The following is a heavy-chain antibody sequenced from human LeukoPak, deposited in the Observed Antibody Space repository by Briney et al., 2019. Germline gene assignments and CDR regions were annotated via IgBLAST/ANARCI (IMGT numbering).Heavy chain of an antibody. CDR2: IRYDASNK. J-gene: IGHJ4*02. CDR1: GFTFSSYG. V-gene: IGHV3-30*02. Sequence: PGGSLRLSCTASGFTFSSYGMHWVRQAPGKGLEWVAFIRYDASNKNYADSVKGRFTISRDNSKSTLFLQMNTLRAEDTAVYYCARRIGAPPTGLDYWGQGTLVTVSS. CDR3: ARRIGAPPTGLDY. D-gene: IGHD2-15*01.